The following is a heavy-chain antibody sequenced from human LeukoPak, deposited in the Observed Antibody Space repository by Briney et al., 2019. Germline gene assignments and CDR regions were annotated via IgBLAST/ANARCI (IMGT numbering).Heavy chain of an antibody. CDR1: GGTFFSYA. D-gene: IGHD1-14*01. CDR2: IIPLNGLT. V-gene: IGHV1-69*04. CDR3: AREATGRSFIWYFDV. J-gene: IGHJ2*01. Sequence: SVKVSCKASGGTFFSYAIGWVRQAPGQGLEWMGRIIPLNGLTKYSQKFPGRLTITADKSTNTVYMELSSLRSEDTAVYHCAREATGRSFIWYFDVWGRGTLVTVSS.